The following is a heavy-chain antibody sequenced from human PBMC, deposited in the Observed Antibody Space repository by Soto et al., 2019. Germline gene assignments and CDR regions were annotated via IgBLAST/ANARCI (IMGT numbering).Heavy chain of an antibody. J-gene: IGHJ2*01. CDR3: ARMLSGGHFDL. CDR2: INPSNGNT. V-gene: IGHV1-46*01. CDR1: GYTFTSNN. Sequence: ASVKVSCKASGYTFTSNNIHWVRQAPGQGLEWMGVINPSNGNTAYAQKFQGRVTMTRDTSTTTVYLQLSSLRSDDTAVYYCARMLSGGHFDLWG. D-gene: IGHD2-15*01.